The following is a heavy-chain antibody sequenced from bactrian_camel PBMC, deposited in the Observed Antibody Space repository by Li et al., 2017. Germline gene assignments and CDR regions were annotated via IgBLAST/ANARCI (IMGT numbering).Heavy chain of an antibody. V-gene: IGHV3S40*01. CDR2: IVSGGATT. J-gene: IGHJ4*01. CDR1: GFTFSSRD. Sequence: DVQLVESGGGLVQPGGSLRLSCAASGFTFSSRDMSWVRQAPGKGFEWVSTIVSGGATTYYADFVKGRFTISKGNTMDTAYLQMDSLKSEDTAQYYCVALAWGFNYWGQGTQVTVS. D-gene: IGHD1*01. CDR3: VALAWGFNY.